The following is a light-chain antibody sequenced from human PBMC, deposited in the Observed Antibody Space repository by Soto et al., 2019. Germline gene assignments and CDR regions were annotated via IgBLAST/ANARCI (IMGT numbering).Light chain of an antibody. CDR1: QSVSSN. Sequence: EILMTQSPATLSVSPGERATLSCRASQSVSSNLAWYQQKTGQAPRLLIYGASTRDTGIPARFSGSGSGTECTLTISRLQPEDFEVYYCQQHNNWPLTFGGGTQVEIK. CDR2: GAS. V-gene: IGKV3-15*01. CDR3: QQHNNWPLT. J-gene: IGKJ4*01.